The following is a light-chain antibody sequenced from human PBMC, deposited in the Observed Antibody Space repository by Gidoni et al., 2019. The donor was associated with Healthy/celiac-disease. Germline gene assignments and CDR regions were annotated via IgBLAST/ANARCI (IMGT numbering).Light chain of an antibody. CDR1: QSISRY. V-gene: IGKV1-39*01. CDR3: QQSYSTWT. J-gene: IGKJ1*01. Sequence: DIQMTQSPSSLSAPVGDRVTITCRASQSISRYLNWYQQKPGKAPKLLIYAASSLQSGVPSRFSCSGSGTDFTLTISSLQPEDFATYYCQQSYSTWTFGQGTKVEIK. CDR2: AAS.